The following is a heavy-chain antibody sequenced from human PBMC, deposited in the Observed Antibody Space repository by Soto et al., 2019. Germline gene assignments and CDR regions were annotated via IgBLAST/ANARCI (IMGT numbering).Heavy chain of an antibody. Sequence: PSETLPLTCTVSGGSISSYFWSLIRQPAGKGLEWIGRIYTSRSTNYNPSLKIRVTTSVCTSKNQFSLMLSSVTAAGTAVYYCASDVRGWLDDSSTPYYYSGMDVWGQGTTVTVSS. CDR3: ASDVRGWLDDSSTPYYYSGMDV. D-gene: IGHD3-22*01. CDR2: IYTSRST. J-gene: IGHJ6*02. V-gene: IGHV4-4*07. CDR1: GGSISSYF.